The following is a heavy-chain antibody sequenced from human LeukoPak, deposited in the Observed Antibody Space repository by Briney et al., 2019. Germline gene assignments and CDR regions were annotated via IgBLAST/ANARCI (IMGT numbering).Heavy chain of an antibody. D-gene: IGHD3-10*01. J-gene: IGHJ3*02. CDR1: GFIFSSYG. Sequence: GGSLRLSCAASGFIFSSYGMHWVRQAPGKGLEWVAVIWYDGSNKYYADSVKGRFTISRDNSKNTLYLQMNSLRAEDTAVYYCAKGWFGEYDIWGQGTMVTVSS. CDR3: AKGWFGEYDI. V-gene: IGHV3-33*06. CDR2: IWYDGSNK.